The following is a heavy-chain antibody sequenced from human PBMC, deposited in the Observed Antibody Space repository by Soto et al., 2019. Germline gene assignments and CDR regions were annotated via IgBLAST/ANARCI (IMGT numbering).Heavy chain of an antibody. D-gene: IGHD4-17*01. CDR1: GYNFITYG. Sequence: GASVKVSCKASGYNFITYGISWVRQAPGQGLEWMGWVSAYRGTTNYTQNLQGRVTMTTDTSTSTAYMELRSLRSDDTAVYYCARRTVTTFDYWGQGTLVTVS. CDR3: ARRTVTTFDY. J-gene: IGHJ4*02. V-gene: IGHV1-18*01. CDR2: VSAYRGTT.